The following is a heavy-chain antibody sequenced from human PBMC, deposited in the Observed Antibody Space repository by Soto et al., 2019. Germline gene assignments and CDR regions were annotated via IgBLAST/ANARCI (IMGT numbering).Heavy chain of an antibody. CDR1: GFTFSSYG. D-gene: IGHD3-22*01. V-gene: IGHV3-33*01. J-gene: IGHJ4*02. Sequence: QVPLVESGGGVVQPGRSLRLSCAASGFTFSSYGMHWVRQAPGKGLEWVAVIWYDGSNKYYADSLKGRFTISRDNSKKTLYLQVNSLRAEDTAVYFCARDDYDSSGYYYVDYWGQGTLVTVSS. CDR3: ARDDYDSSGYYYVDY. CDR2: IWYDGSNK.